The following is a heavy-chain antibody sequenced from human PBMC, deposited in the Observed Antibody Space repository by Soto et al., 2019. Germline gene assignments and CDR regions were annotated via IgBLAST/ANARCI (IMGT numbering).Heavy chain of an antibody. V-gene: IGHV1-18*04. J-gene: IGHJ5*02. CDR2: ISAYNGNT. CDR1: GYTFTSYG. D-gene: IGHD6-13*01. Sequence: QVQLVQSGAEVKKPGASVKVSCKASGYTFTSYGISWVRQAPGQGLEWMGWISAYNGNTNYAQKLQGRVTMTTDTSTSTAYMELRSLRSDDTAVYYCARFIAAAGTLAYNWFDPWGQVTLVTVSS. CDR3: ARFIAAAGTLAYNWFDP.